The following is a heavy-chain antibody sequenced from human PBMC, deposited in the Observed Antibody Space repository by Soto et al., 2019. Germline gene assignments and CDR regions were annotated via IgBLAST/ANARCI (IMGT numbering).Heavy chain of an antibody. CDR1: GGSVRSGGYS. J-gene: IGHJ4*02. Sequence: QVQLQESGSRLVRPSQTLSLSCSVSGGSVRSGGYSWSWIRQPPGKGLEWIGFISPSGSPDYNPSLKSRVTISVDRSKNQISLEFSSVTAADTAVYYCTRGVLAWGPGTLVTVSS. V-gene: IGHV4-30-2*01. CDR3: TRGVLA. CDR2: ISPSGSP. D-gene: IGHD2-8*01.